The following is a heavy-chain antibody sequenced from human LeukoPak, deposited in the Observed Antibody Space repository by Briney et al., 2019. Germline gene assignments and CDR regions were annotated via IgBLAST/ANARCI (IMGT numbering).Heavy chain of an antibody. V-gene: IGHV3-48*03. J-gene: IGHJ4*02. D-gene: IGHD5-18*01. CDR2: ISSSGSPI. Sequence: GSLRLSCAASGFTFSSYEMNWVRQAPGKGLEWVSYISSSGSPIYYTDSVKGRFTISRDNAKSSLYLQMNSLRAEDTAVYYCARGVGYTYVAPYYFDSWGQGTLVTVSS. CDR1: GFTFSSYE. CDR3: ARGVGYTYVAPYYFDS.